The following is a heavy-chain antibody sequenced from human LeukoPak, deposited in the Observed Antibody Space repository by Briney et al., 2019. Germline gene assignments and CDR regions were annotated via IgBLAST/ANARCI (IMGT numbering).Heavy chain of an antibody. CDR2: INHSGST. J-gene: IGHJ4*02. CDR3: ARGWPLYGGSYYFDY. Sequence: SEILSLTCTVSGGSISSYYWSWIRQPPGKGLEWIGEINHSGSTNYNPSLKSRVTTSVDTSKNQFSLKLSSVTAADTAVYYCARGWPLYGGSYYFDYWGQGTLVTVSS. D-gene: IGHD4-17*01. V-gene: IGHV4-34*01. CDR1: GGSISSYY.